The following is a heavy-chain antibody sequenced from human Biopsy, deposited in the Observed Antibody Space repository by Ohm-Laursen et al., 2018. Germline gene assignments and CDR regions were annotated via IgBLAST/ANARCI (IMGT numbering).Heavy chain of an antibody. Sequence: SLRLSCAASGFIFSNYWMSWVRQAPGKGLEWVSSISASDDSKYYGDSVKGRFTISRDSSTNTLYLQMNGLRADDTAVYYCATGPVQMVYANLRGEFASWGQGALVTVSS. V-gene: IGHV3-23*01. J-gene: IGHJ5*02. CDR3: ATGPVQMVYANLRGEFAS. D-gene: IGHD2-8*01. CDR2: ISASDDSK. CDR1: GFIFSNYW.